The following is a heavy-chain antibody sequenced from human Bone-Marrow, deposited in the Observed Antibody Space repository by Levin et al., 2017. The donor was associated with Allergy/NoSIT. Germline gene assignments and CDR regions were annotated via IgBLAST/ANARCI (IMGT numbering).Heavy chain of an antibody. CDR3: TRGSGWHEY. V-gene: IGHV3-49*04. D-gene: IGHD6-19*01. CDR2: IRSKPSGGTT. CDR1: GFTFSDVV. Sequence: GESLKISCTTSGFTFSDVVISWVRLAPGKGPEWVGFIRSKPSGGTTEYAASVKGRFTISRDESKSIAYLEMNSLKVEDTALYYCTRGSGWHEYWGQGTLVTVSS. J-gene: IGHJ4*02.